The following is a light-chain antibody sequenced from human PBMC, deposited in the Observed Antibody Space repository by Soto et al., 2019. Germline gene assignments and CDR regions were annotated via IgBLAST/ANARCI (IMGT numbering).Light chain of an antibody. J-gene: IGLJ3*02. CDR1: NSNIGTST. CDR3: ATWDDSLNGHWV. Sequence: QLVLTQPPSASGTPGQRVTISCSGSNSNIGTSTVSWYRQVPGTAPKLLIYSDHQRPSGVPDRFSGSKSGTSASLAISGLQSEDEGDYYCATWDDSLNGHWVFGGGTKLTVL. V-gene: IGLV1-44*01. CDR2: SDH.